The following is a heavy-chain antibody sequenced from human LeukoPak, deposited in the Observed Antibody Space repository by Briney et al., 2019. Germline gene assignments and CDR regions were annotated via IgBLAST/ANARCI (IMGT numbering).Heavy chain of an antibody. V-gene: IGHV4-59*12. CDR2: IYYSGST. Sequence: SETLSLTCTVSGGSISSYYWSWIRQPPGKGLELIGYIYYSGSTNYNPSLKSRVTISVDTSKNQFSLKLSSVTAADTAVYYCARGSRRYSSTWYPDDAFDIWGQGTMVTVSS. CDR1: GGSISSYY. CDR3: ARGSRRYSSTWYPDDAFDI. D-gene: IGHD6-13*01. J-gene: IGHJ3*02.